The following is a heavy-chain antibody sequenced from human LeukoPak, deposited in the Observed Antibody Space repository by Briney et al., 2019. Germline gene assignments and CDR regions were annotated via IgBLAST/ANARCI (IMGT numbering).Heavy chain of an antibody. CDR3: ARPQLWGSGSYLDAFDI. V-gene: IGHV4-61*02. D-gene: IGHD3-10*01. CDR1: GGSIGSGTYY. CDR2: FYTGGST. J-gene: IGHJ3*02. Sequence: PSETLSLTCTVSGGSIGSGTYYWTWLRQPAGKGLEWIGRFYTGGSTNYNPSLRSRVTISVDTSKNQFSLKLSSVTAADTAVYYCARPQLWGSGSYLDAFDIWGQGTMVTVSS.